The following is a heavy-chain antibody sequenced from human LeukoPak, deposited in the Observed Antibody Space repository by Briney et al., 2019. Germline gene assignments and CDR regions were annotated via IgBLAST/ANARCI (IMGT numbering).Heavy chain of an antibody. CDR2: ISYDGSNK. D-gene: IGHD2-15*01. CDR3: ARDGLCSGGHCYVFGPDY. CDR1: QFPPSSYA. J-gene: IGHJ4*02. V-gene: IGHV3-30*04. Sequence: PGGTLRPSCAASQFPPSSYAIHWVGQAPGQGRGWGAVISYDGSNKYYADSVKGRFTISRDNSKNTLYLQMNSLRAEDTAVYYCARDGLCSGGHCYVFGPDYWGQGTLVTVSS.